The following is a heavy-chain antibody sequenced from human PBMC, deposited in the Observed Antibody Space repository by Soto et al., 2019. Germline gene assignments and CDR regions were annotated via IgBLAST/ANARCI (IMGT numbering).Heavy chain of an antibody. Sequence: QVQLVQSGAEVKKPGSSVKVSCTASGDTFNFYTISWVRQAPGQGLEWMGRTIPMLGMADYPQKFRGRVTISADKSTSTVYMTLPRLRSEDTAVYYCATNYGSGSTAFGYWGQGTLVTVSS. CDR1: GDTFNFYT. CDR3: ATNYGSGSTAFGY. CDR2: TIPMLGMA. D-gene: IGHD3-10*01. J-gene: IGHJ4*02. V-gene: IGHV1-69*02.